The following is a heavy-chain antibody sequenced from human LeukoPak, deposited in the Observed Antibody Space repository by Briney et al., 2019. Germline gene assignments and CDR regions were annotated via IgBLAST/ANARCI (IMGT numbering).Heavy chain of an antibody. V-gene: IGHV3-30*02. CDR1: GFTFSSYG. CDR2: IRYDGSNK. J-gene: IGHJ4*02. D-gene: IGHD3-3*01. CDR3: AGGITIFGVAARHDY. Sequence: RPGGSLRLSCAASGFTFSSYGMHWVRQAPGKGLEWVAFIRYDGSNKYYADSVKGRFTISRDNSKNTLYLQMNSLRAEDTAVYYCAGGITIFGVAARHDYWGQGTLVTVSS.